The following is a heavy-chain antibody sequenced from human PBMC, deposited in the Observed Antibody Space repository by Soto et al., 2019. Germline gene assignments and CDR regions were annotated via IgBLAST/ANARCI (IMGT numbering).Heavy chain of an antibody. CDR3: ATPGTLLHLGELSLYYFDY. D-gene: IGHD3-16*02. J-gene: IGHJ4*02. V-gene: IGHV4-39*01. CDR1: GGSISSSSYY. Sequence: QLQLQESGPGLVKPSETLSLTCTVSGGSISSSSYYWGWIRQPPGKGLEWIGSIYYSGSTYYNPSLKSRVTISVDTSKNQFSLKLSSVTAADTAVYYCATPGTLLHLGELSLYYFDYWGQGTLVTVSS. CDR2: IYYSGST.